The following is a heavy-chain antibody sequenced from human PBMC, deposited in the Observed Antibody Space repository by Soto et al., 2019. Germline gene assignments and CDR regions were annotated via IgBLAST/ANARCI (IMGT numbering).Heavy chain of an antibody. CDR2: IIPIFGTP. J-gene: IGHJ4*02. Sequence: SVKVSCRASFGTFNNSVINWVRQAPGQGLEWMAGIIPIFGTPTYAQKFQGRVTITADKSTSTAYMELNSLRSEDTAVYYCAGRCDGTNCLAHFDYWGQGTMVTVSS. CDR3: AGRCDGTNCLAHFDY. CDR1: FGTFNNSV. D-gene: IGHD2-2*01. V-gene: IGHV1-69*06.